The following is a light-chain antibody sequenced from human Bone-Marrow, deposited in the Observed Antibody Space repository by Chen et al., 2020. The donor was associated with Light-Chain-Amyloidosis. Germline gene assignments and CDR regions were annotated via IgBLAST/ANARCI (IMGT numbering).Light chain of an antibody. J-gene: IGLJ2*01. V-gene: IGLV3-25*03. CDR1: DLPTKY. Sequence: SYELTQPPSVSVSPGQTARITCSGDDLPTKYAYWYQQKPGQAPVLVIHRDTERPSGISERFSGSGSGTTATVTISGVQAEDEADCHGQSADSSGTYEVIFGGGTKLTVL. CDR3: QSADSSGTYEVI. CDR2: RDT.